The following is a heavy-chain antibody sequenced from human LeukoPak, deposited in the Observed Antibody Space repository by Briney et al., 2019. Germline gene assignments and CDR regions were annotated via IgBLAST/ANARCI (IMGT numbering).Heavy chain of an antibody. CDR2: IRSKANSYAT. CDR1: GFTFSGSA. D-gene: IGHD3-22*01. V-gene: IGHV3-73*01. Sequence: GGSLKLSCAASGFTFSGSAMHWVRQASGKGLEWVGRIRSKANSYATAYAASVKGRFTISRDDSKNTAYLQMNSLKTEDTAVYYCTRGPVYYYESSGYYDDYWGQGTLVTVSS. CDR3: TRGPVYYYESSGYYDDY. J-gene: IGHJ4*02.